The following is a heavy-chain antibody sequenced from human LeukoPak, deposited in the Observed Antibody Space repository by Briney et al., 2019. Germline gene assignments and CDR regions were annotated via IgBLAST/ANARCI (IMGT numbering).Heavy chain of an antibody. CDR3: AKATLGSCSSARCYPFDY. J-gene: IGHJ4*02. D-gene: IGHD2-15*01. Sequence: PGGSLRLSCEASGFSFSTYAMNWVRQAPGKGLEWVSSIIGSGGSTYFADSVRGRFTISRDNSKNTLYLQMNSLRAEDTARYYCAKATLGSCSSARCYPFDYWGQGTLVNVSS. CDR1: GFSFSTYA. CDR2: IIGSGGST. V-gene: IGHV3-23*01.